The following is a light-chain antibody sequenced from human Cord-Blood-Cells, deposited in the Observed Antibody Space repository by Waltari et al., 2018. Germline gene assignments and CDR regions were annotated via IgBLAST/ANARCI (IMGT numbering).Light chain of an antibody. V-gene: IGLV2-23*01. CDR3: CSYAGSSTWV. CDR1: SSDVGSYNL. Sequence: SALTQPASVSGSPGQSITISCTGTSSDVGSYNLVSWYQQHPGKAPKLMIYKGSKRPSGVSNRFSGSKSGNTASLTISGLQAEDEADYYCCSYAGSSTWVFGGGTKLTVL. CDR2: KGS. J-gene: IGLJ3*02.